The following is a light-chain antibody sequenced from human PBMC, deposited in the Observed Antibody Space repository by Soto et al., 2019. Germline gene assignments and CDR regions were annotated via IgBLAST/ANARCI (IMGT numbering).Light chain of an antibody. J-gene: IGKJ3*01. CDR3: QQRSNWPVVT. CDR2: DAS. V-gene: IGKV1-5*01. Sequence: DIPMTQSPSTLSASVGDRVTITCRASQSISSWLAWYQQKPGKAPKLLIYDASSLESGVPSRVSGSGSGTEFTLTIDSLQPDDFATYYCQQRSNWPVVTFGPGTKVDIK. CDR1: QSISSW.